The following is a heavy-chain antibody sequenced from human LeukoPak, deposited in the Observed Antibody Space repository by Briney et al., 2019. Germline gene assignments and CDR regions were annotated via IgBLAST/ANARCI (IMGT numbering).Heavy chain of an antibody. CDR1: GGSISSYY. CDR2: IYYSGST. CDR3: ARAQWIQLIDY. D-gene: IGHD5-18*01. J-gene: IGHJ4*02. Sequence: SETLSLACTVSGGSISSYYWSWIRQPPGKGLEWIGYIYYSGSTNYNPSLKSRVTISVDTSKNQFSLKLSSVTAADTAVYYCARAQWIQLIDYWGQGTLVTVSS. V-gene: IGHV4-59*08.